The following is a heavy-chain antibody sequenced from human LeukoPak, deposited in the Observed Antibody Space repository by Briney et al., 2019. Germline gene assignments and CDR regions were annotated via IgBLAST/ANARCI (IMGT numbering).Heavy chain of an antibody. CDR1: GFTFSSYA. V-gene: IGHV3-23*01. Sequence: PGGSLRLSCAASGFTFSSYAMSWVRQAPGKGLEWVSGISGSGGTNYADSVKGRFTISRDNSKNTLYLQMNSLRAEDTAVYYCARDMTTETTGDYWGQGTLVTVSS. D-gene: IGHD4-17*01. J-gene: IGHJ4*02. CDR3: ARDMTTETTGDY. CDR2: ISGSGGT.